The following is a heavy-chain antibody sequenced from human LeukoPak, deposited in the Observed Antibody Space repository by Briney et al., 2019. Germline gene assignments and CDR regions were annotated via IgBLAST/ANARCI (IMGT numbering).Heavy chain of an antibody. CDR1: GFTFSSYA. CDR3: AREFSGSYGDYFDY. D-gene: IGHD1-26*01. CDR2: ISGSGGRT. V-gene: IGHV3-23*01. J-gene: IGHJ4*02. Sequence: GGSLRLSCAASGFTFSSYAMSWVRQAPGKGLEWVSAISGSGGRTYYADSVKGRFTISRDNAKNSLYLQMNSLRAEDTAVYYCAREFSGSYGDYFDYWGQGTLVTVSS.